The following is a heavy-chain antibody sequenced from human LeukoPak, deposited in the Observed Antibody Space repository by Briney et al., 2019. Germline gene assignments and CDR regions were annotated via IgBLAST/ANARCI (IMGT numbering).Heavy chain of an antibody. CDR2: IRGSGGGT. CDR3: ARDPNGDYIGAFDM. D-gene: IGHD4-17*01. CDR1: GFIFSNYA. Sequence: PGGSLRLSCAASGFIFSNYALMWRRQSPGKGLEWVSAIRGSGGGTFYADSVKGRFTISRDNSKNTLYLQMNGLRAEDTAVYYCARDPNGDYIGAFDMWGRGTLVTVSS. J-gene: IGHJ3*02. V-gene: IGHV3-23*01.